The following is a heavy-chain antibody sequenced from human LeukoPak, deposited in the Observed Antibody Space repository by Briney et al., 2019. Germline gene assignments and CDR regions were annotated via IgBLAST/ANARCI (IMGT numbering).Heavy chain of an antibody. J-gene: IGHJ4*02. D-gene: IGHD3-16*02. CDR1: GDSVRSGHA. CDR2: TDSSGCT. CDR3: ARGRGEYDYVWGSYRFEGPIDY. Sequence: SETLSLNCIVSGDSVRSGHAWSWIRQSQGKGQEWIGYTDSSGCTNCNPSLESRVTMSVDTSNNLFSLKLSSVTAADTAVYYCARGRGEYDYVWGSYRFEGPIDYWGQGTLVTVSS. V-gene: IGHV4-61*01.